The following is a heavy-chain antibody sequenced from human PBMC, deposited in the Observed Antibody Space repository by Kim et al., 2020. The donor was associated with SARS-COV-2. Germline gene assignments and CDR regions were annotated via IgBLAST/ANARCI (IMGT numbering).Heavy chain of an antibody. CDR1: GGSFSDDDYA. CDR3: VRDSENDSSDYLDY. D-gene: IGHD4-4*01. Sequence: SETLSLTCSVSGGSFSDDDYAWGWVRQFPGKGLEWIGVAHHSVTFSSSPSLKARLTIPHDSSKIQFSLKLRSVTDADTAIYFCVRDSENDSSDYLDYWGRGILVTVSS. J-gene: IGHJ4*02. CDR2: AHHSVTF. V-gene: IGHV4-39*07.